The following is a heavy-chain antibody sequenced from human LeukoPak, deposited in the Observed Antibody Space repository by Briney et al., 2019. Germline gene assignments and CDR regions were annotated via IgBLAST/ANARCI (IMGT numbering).Heavy chain of an antibody. CDR3: AREVIGYCSSTSCPKPDY. J-gene: IGHJ4*02. D-gene: IGHD2-2*01. CDR1: GFTFSSYW. Sequence: PGGSLRLSCAASGFTFSSYWMSWVRQAPGKGLEWVANIKQDGSEKYYVDSVKGRFTISRDNAKNSLYLQMNSLRAEDTAVYYCAREVIGYCSSTSCPKPDYWGQGTLVTISS. CDR2: IKQDGSEK. V-gene: IGHV3-7*01.